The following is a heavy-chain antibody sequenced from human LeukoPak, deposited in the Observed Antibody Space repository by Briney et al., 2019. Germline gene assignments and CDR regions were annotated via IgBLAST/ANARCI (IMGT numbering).Heavy chain of an antibody. J-gene: IGHJ4*02. V-gene: IGHV3-21*01. CDR3: SRARVRGVIRYFDY. Sequence: GGSLRLSCAASGFTFSSYSMNWVRQAPGKGLEWVSSISSSSSYIYYADSVKGRFTIYRDNAKNSLYLQMNSLRAEDTAVYYCSRARVRGVIRYFDYWAEGTLVTVSS. CDR2: ISSSSSYI. CDR1: GFTFSSYS. D-gene: IGHD3-10*01.